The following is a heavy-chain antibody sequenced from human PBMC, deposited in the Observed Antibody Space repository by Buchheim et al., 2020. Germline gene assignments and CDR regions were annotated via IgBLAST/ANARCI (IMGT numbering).Heavy chain of an antibody. CDR3: ARDRDCSITSCYNAFDI. D-gene: IGHD2-2*01. J-gene: IGHJ3*02. Sequence: QVQLVESGGGVVQPGRSLRLSCAASGFTFKTYAMHWVRQTPGKGLEWVAVISYDGSNEYYADSVKGRFTLSRDNSKNTLFLQVNSLRAEDSAVYYCARDRDCSITSCYNAFDIWGQGT. V-gene: IGHV3-30-3*01. CDR2: ISYDGSNE. CDR1: GFTFKTYA.